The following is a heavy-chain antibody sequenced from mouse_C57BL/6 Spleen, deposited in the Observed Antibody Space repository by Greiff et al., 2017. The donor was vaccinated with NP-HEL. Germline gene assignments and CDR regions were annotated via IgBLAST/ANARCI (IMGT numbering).Heavy chain of an antibody. D-gene: IGHD1-1*01. J-gene: IGHJ2*01. CDR3: ARGIITTVVAPGY. V-gene: IGHV1-26*01. CDR1: GYTFTDYY. Sequence: VQLPQSGPELVKPGASVKISCKASGYTFTDYYMNWVKQSHGKSLEWIGDINPNNGGTSYNQKFKGKATLTVDKSSSTAYMELRSLTSEDSAVYYCARGIITTVVAPGYWGQGTTLTVSS. CDR2: INPNNGGT.